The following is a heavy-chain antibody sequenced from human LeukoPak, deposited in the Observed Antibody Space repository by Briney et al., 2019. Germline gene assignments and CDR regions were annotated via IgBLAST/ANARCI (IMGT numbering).Heavy chain of an antibody. V-gene: IGHV1-2*02. CDR3: AREIGGILVFDY. Sequence: ASVKVSCKASGYKFTGYYMHWVRQAPGQGLEWMGWINPNSGDSHHAQKFQGRVTMTRDTSISTAYMELSRLRFDDTAVYYCAREIGGILVFDYWGQGTLVTVSS. CDR2: INPNSGDS. CDR1: GYKFTGYY. D-gene: IGHD5-18*01. J-gene: IGHJ4*02.